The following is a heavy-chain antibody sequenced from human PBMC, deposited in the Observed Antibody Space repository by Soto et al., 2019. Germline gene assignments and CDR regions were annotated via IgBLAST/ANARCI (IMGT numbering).Heavy chain of an antibody. CDR3: AKDAPVVITPDY. V-gene: IGHV3-74*01. D-gene: IGHD3-3*01. Sequence: GGSLRLSCAASGFTFSSYWMHWVRQAPGMGLVWVSRISSSGSSTSYADSVKGRFTISRDNAKNTLYLQMNSLRAEDTAVYYCAKDAPVVITPDYWGQGTLVTVSS. J-gene: IGHJ4*02. CDR2: ISSSGSST. CDR1: GFTFSSYW.